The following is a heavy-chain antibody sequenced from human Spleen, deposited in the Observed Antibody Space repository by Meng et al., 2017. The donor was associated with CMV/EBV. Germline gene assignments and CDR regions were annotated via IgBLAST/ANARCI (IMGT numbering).Heavy chain of an antibody. Sequence: GGSLRLSCGGPGSTFSNYWMTWVRQAPGKGLEWVANIHQEGSGTNYVDSVRGRFTISRDNSKKTLYLQMNSLTAEDTAIYSCAREATAESNQDDSSDHDYDVFDFWGQGTVVTVSS. J-gene: IGHJ3*01. CDR2: IHQEGSGT. V-gene: IGHV3-7*01. CDR1: GSTFSNYW. CDR3: AREATAESNQDDSSDHDYDVFDF. D-gene: IGHD5-12*01.